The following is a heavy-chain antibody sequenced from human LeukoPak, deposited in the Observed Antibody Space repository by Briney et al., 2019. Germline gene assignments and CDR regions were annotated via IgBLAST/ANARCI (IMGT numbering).Heavy chain of an antibody. V-gene: IGHV4-34*01. CDR3: ARYSVDIVATIPPYFDY. CDR2: INHSGST. Sequence: SETLSLTCAVYGGSFSGYYWSWIRQPPGKGLEWIGEINHSGSTNYNPSLKSRVTISVDTSKNQFSLKLSSVTAADTAVYYCARYSVDIVATIPPYFDYWGQGTLVTVSS. CDR1: GGSFSGYY. J-gene: IGHJ4*02. D-gene: IGHD5-12*01.